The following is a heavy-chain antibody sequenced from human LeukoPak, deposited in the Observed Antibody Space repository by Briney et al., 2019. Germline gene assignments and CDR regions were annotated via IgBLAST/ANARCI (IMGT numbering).Heavy chain of an antibody. CDR1: GGSISTYY. CDR3: ARHGYSGYDPDPYFDY. Sequence: SETLSLTCTVSGGSISTYYWSWIRQPPGKGLEWIGYIYYSGSTNYNPSLKSRVTISVDTSKNQFSLKLSSVTAADTAVYYCARHGYSGYDPDPYFDYWGQGTLVTVSS. J-gene: IGHJ4*02. V-gene: IGHV4-59*08. D-gene: IGHD5-12*01. CDR2: IYYSGST.